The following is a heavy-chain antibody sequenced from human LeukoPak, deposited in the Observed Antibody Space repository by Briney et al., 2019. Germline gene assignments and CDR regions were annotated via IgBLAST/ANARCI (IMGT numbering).Heavy chain of an antibody. Sequence: SETLSLTCTVSGGSISSSSYYWGWIRQPPGKGLEWIGRIYYSGSTYYNPSLRSRVTISVDTSKNQFSLKLSSVTAADTAVYYCARLRGPTVTPYYYYYMDVWGKGTTVTVSS. D-gene: IGHD4-17*01. V-gene: IGHV4-39*01. CDR2: IYYSGST. CDR3: ARLRGPTVTPYYYYYMDV. J-gene: IGHJ6*03. CDR1: GGSISSSSYY.